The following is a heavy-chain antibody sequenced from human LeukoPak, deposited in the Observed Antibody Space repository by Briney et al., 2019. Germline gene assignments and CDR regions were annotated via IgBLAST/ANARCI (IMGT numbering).Heavy chain of an antibody. D-gene: IGHD3-22*01. CDR3: ARWPDYYDTSKYYYGMDV. CDR2: IRYDGSNK. V-gene: IGHV3-30*02. CDR1: GFTFSSYG. J-gene: IGHJ6*02. Sequence: GGSLRLSCAASGFTFSSYGMHWVRQAPGKGLEWVAFIRYDGSNKYYADSVKGRSTISRDNSKNTVYLQMNSLRAEDTAVYYCARWPDYYDTSKYYYGMDVWGQGTTVTVSS.